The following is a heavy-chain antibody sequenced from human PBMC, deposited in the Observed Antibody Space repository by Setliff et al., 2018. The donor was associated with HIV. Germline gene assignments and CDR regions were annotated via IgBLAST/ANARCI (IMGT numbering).Heavy chain of an antibody. CDR2: FYTSGST. CDR1: GGSINTYY. Sequence: PSETLSLTCTVSGGSINTYYWSWIRQPAGKGLEWIGRFYTSGSTNYNPSLKSRVTMSVDTSKNQFSLKLTSVTAADTAVYYCARLGYSGSLVGAFDIWGQGTMVTVSS. CDR3: ARLGYSGSLVGAFDI. J-gene: IGHJ3*02. V-gene: IGHV4-4*07. D-gene: IGHD1-26*01.